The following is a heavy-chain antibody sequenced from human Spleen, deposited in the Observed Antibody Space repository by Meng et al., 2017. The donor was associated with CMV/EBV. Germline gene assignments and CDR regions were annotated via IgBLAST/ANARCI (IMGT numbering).Heavy chain of an antibody. CDR2: IGTAGDT. CDR1: GFTFSSYD. CDR3: ARDVYTDYYYYGMDV. J-gene: IGHJ6*02. D-gene: IGHD5-18*01. V-gene: IGHV3-13*03. Sequence: GGSLRLSCAACGFTFSSYDMHWVRQATGKGLEWVSAIGTAGDTYYPGSVKGQFTISRENAKNSLYLQMNSLRAGDTAVYYCARDVYTDYYYYGMDVWGQGTTVTVSS.